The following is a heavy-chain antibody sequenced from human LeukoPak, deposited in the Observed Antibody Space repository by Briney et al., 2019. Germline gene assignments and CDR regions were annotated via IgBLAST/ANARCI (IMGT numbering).Heavy chain of an antibody. CDR3: ARDVQYCGGDCYADAFDI. CDR1: GGTFSSYA. V-gene: IGHV1-69*05. Sequence: SVKVSCKASGGTFSSYAISWVRQAPGQGLEWMGRIIPIFGTANYAQKFQDRVTITTDESTSTAYMELSSPRSEDTAVYYCARDVQYCGGDCYADAFDIWGQGTMVTVSS. J-gene: IGHJ3*02. D-gene: IGHD2-21*02. CDR2: IIPIFGTA.